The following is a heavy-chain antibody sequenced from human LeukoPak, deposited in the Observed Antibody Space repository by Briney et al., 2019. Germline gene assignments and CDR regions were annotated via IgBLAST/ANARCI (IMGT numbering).Heavy chain of an antibody. J-gene: IGHJ5*02. D-gene: IGHD2/OR15-2a*01. CDR3: ARVEDSECWFDP. CDR1: GGSISSYY. V-gene: IGHV4-4*07. Sequence: SETLSLTCTVSGGSISSYYWSWTRQPAGKELEWIGRIYSTGITNYNPSLKSRVTMSIDTSKNQFSLKLSSVTAADTAVYYCARVEDSECWFDPWGQGTLVTVSS. CDR2: IYSTGIT.